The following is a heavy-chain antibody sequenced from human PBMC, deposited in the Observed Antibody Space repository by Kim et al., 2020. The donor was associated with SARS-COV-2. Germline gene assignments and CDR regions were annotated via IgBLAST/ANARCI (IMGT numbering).Heavy chain of an antibody. CDR3: VSQGDSSGYYFDY. D-gene: IGHD3-22*01. V-gene: IGHV4-39*07. J-gene: IGHJ4*02. CDR1: GGSISSSSYY. CDR2: IYYSGST. Sequence: SETLSLTCTVSGGSISSSSYYWGWIRQPPGKGLEWIGSIYYSGSTYYNPSLKSRVTISVDTSKNQFSLKLNSVTAADTVVYYCVSQGDSSGYYFDYWGQGTLVTVSS.